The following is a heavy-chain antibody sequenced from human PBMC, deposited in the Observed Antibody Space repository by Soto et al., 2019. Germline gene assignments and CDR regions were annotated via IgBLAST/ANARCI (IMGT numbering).Heavy chain of an antibody. CDR2: INVYNGNT. D-gene: IGHD3-10*01. V-gene: IGHV1-18*01. CDR1: GYTFTNYG. J-gene: IGHJ5*02. Sequence: QAQLVQSGGEVKKPGASVKVSCKASGYTFTNYGIIWVRQAPGQGLEGMGWINVYNGNTKYAQKVQGRVTMTTDTSTSTAYMELRSLRSDDTAVYYCARGVGSGSYYNQYNWFDPWGQGTLVTVSS. CDR3: ARGVGSGSYYNQYNWFDP.